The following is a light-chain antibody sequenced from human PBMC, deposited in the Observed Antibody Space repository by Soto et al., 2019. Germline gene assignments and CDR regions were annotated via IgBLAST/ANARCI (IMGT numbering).Light chain of an antibody. J-gene: IGKJ5*01. CDR2: DAS. CDR1: QSISSW. CDR3: QHYNSLPIT. Sequence: IQLTQSPSTLSASVGDRVTITCRASQSISSWLAWYQQKPGQAPKLLIYDASQLETGVPSKFSGSGSGTDFTFTINNLQAEDIGTYYCQHYNSLPITFGQGTRLEI. V-gene: IGKV1-5*01.